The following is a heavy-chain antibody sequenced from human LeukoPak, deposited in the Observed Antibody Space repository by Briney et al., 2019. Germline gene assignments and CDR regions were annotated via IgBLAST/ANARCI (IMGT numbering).Heavy chain of an antibody. CDR1: GFTFSSYA. CDR3: ARDLFGSGWETLYYYYYGMDV. J-gene: IGHJ6*02. D-gene: IGHD6-19*01. Sequence: GGSLRLSCAASGFTFSSYAMSWVRQAPGKGLEWVSAISGSGGSTYYADSVKGRFTISRDNSKNTLYLQMNSLRAEDTAVYYCARDLFGSGWETLYYYYYGMDVWGQGTTVTVSS. V-gene: IGHV3-23*01. CDR2: ISGSGGST.